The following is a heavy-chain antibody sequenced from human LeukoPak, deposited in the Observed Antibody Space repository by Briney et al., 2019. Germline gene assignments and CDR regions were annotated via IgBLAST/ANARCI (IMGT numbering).Heavy chain of an antibody. CDR3: ARGWSADYFDY. Sequence: GGSLRLSCAASGFTFSSYSINWVRQAPGKGLEWVSSISSSSSYIYYADSVKGRFTISRDNAKSSLYLQMNSLRAEDTAVYYCARGWSADYFDYWGQGILVTVSS. D-gene: IGHD2-15*01. CDR2: ISSSSSYI. J-gene: IGHJ4*02. V-gene: IGHV3-21*06. CDR1: GFTFSSYS.